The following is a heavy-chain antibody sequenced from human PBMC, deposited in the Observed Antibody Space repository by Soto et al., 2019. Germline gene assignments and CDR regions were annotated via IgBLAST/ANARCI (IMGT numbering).Heavy chain of an antibody. J-gene: IGHJ6*02. D-gene: IGHD3-3*01. CDR3: ARDKRHDFWSGYSLPYGMDV. Sequence: SETLSLTCTVSGGSISSGDYYWSWIRQPPGKGLEWIGYIYYSGSTYYNPSLKSRVTISVDTSKNQFSLKLSSVTAADTAVYYCARDKRHDFWSGYSLPYGMDVWGQGTTVTVS. CDR2: IYYSGST. CDR1: GGSISSGDYY. V-gene: IGHV4-30-4*01.